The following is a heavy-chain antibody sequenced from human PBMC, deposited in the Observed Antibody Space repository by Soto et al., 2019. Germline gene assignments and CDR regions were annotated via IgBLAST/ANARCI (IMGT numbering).Heavy chain of an antibody. CDR3: ATFYGGDCTTTTCYGDFDY. D-gene: IGHD2-2*01. J-gene: IGHJ4*02. CDR2: IIPLFGIT. Sequence: QVQLVQSGAEVKKPGSSVKVSCKASGGIFNRYSVSWVRQAPGQGLEWMGRIIPLFGITNYAQKFQGRVMITADKSTNTACMEVNGLRSEDTALYYCATFYGGDCTTTTCYGDFDYWGQGTLVTVTS. V-gene: IGHV1-69*02. CDR1: GGIFNRYS.